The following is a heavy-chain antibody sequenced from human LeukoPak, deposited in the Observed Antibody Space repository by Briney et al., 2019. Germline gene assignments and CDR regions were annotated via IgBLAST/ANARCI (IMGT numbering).Heavy chain of an antibody. CDR1: GYTFTSDS. D-gene: IGHD5-18*01. V-gene: IGHV1-18*01. Sequence: ASVKVSCKASGYTFTSDSISWVRQGPGQGLEWMGWISAYNGNTNYAQKLQGRVTMTTDTPTSTAYMELRSLRSDDTAVYYCARGAAMVTNPRGLYYYFYMHVWGKGTTVTVSS. CDR3: ARGAAMVTNPRGLYYYFYMHV. CDR2: ISAYNGNT. J-gene: IGHJ6*03.